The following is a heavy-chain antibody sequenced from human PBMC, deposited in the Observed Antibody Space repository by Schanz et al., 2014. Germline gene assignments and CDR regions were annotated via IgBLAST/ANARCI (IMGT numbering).Heavy chain of an antibody. Sequence: EVQLVESGGGLVQPGKSLRLSCAASGFTFGSSVMAWVRQAPGKGLEWVSSISGTGGDDTYYADSVKGRFTISRDNAKSSLYLQMNSLRVEDTAVYYCAASSGWHPSTDYWGQGTLVTVSS. J-gene: IGHJ4*02. CDR2: ISGTGGDDT. CDR3: AASSGWHPSTDY. V-gene: IGHV3-23*04. D-gene: IGHD6-19*01. CDR1: GFTFGSSV.